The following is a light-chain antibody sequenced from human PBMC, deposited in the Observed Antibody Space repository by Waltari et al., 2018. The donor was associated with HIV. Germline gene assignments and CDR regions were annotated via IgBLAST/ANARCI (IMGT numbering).Light chain of an antibody. CDR1: HTLSGY. CDR2: DPS. J-gene: IGKJ4*01. V-gene: IGKV3-11*01. CDR3: HQRHNWLS. Sequence: VLTQSTAILSLSPGETAPPSCRASHTLSGYLAWYQKKPGQVLRLLIYDPSNRAPGIPDRFSGRGSGTDYTLTISNLEPEDFAVYYCHQRHNWLSFGGGTKVELK.